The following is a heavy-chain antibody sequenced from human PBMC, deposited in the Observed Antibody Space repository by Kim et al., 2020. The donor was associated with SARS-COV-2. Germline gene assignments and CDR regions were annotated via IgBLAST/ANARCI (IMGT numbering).Heavy chain of an antibody. J-gene: IGHJ6*02. CDR2: IYYSGST. D-gene: IGHD3-3*01. CDR1: GGSISSYY. V-gene: IGHV4-59*01. Sequence: SETLSLTCTVSGGSISSYYWSWIRQPPGKGLEWIGYIYYSGSTNYNPSLKSRVTISVDTSKNQFSLKLSSVTAADTAVYYCARAPLYRTIWSGYWGDGMDVWGQGTTVTVSS. CDR3: ARAPLYRTIWSGYWGDGMDV.